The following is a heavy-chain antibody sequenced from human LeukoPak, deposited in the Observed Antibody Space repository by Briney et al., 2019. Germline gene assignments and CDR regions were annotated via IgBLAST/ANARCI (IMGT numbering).Heavy chain of an antibody. J-gene: IGHJ5*02. CDR1: GFTFSSYE. CDR2: ISSSGSTI. CDR3: ARDPHYDFWRGPFDP. V-gene: IGHV3-48*03. D-gene: IGHD3-3*01. Sequence: PGGSLRLSCAASGFTFSSYEMNWVRQAPGKGLEWVSYISSSGSTIYYADSVKGRFTISRDNAKNSLYLQMNSLRAEDTAVYYCARDPHYDFWRGPFDPWGQGTLVTVSS.